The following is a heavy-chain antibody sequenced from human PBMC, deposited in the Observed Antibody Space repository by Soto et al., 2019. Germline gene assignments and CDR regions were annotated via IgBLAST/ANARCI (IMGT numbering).Heavy chain of an antibody. CDR1: GFTFGDFA. CDR2: INWNSGGI. CDR3: AKDQARAYYYGMDV. V-gene: IGHV3-9*01. J-gene: IGHJ6*02. Sequence: GGSLRLSCAGAGFTFGDFAMHWVRLAPGKGLEWVSGINWNSGGIEYADSVKGRFTISRDNANNSLYLQMNSLRPEDTALYYCAKDQARAYYYGMDVWGQGTTVTVSS.